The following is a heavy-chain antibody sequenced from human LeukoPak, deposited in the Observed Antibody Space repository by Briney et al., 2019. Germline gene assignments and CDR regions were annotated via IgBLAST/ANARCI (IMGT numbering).Heavy chain of an antibody. CDR3: ARVRIVGATHDYYYGMDV. CDR2: MNPNSGNT. Sequence: ASVKVSCKASGYTFTSYDINWVRQATGQGLEWMGWMNPNSGNTGYAQKIQGRVTMTRNTSISTAYMELSSLRSEDTAVYYCARVRIVGATHDYYYGMDVWGQGTTVTVSS. CDR1: GYTFTSYD. J-gene: IGHJ6*02. V-gene: IGHV1-8*01. D-gene: IGHD1-26*01.